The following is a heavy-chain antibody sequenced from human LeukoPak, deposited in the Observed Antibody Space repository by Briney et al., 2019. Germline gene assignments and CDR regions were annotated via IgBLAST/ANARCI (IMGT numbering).Heavy chain of an antibody. CDR1: GGSICSSGYY. D-gene: IGHD1-26*01. V-gene: IGHV4-39*01. J-gene: IGHJ5*02. CDR2: IYYSGST. Sequence: SETLSLTCTVSGGSICSSGYYWGWIRQPPGKGLEWIACIYYSGSTYYNPSLKSRVTISVDTSKNQLFLKLSCLTAADTAVYYCARHEYSGSYYGLSWFDPWGQGTLVTVSS. CDR3: ARHEYSGSYYGLSWFDP.